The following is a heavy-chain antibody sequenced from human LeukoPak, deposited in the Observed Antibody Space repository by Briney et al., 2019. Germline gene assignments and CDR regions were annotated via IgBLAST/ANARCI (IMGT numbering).Heavy chain of an antibody. CDR1: GGSFSDYY. V-gene: IGHV4-34*01. D-gene: IGHD3-3*01. Sequence: SETLSLTCAVYGGSFSDYYWSWIRQPPGKGLEWIGEINHSGSTNYNPSLKSRVTISVDTSKNQFSLKLSSVTAADTAVYYCARAQCDFWSGYYMYYFDYWGQGTLVTVSS. CDR2: INHSGST. CDR3: ARAQCDFWSGYYMYYFDY. J-gene: IGHJ4*02.